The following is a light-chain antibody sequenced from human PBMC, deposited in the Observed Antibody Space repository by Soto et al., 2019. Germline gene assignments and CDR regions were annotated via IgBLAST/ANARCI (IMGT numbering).Light chain of an antibody. CDR3: QQRSNWPPLT. CDR2: DAS. V-gene: IGKV3-11*01. Sequence: IVLTQSPATLSLSPGERATLSCRASQSVSSYLAWYQQKPGQAPRLLIYDASNRATGIPARFSGSGSGTDFTLTIGSLEPEDFAVYYFQQRSNWPPLTFGGGTKVEIK. J-gene: IGKJ4*01. CDR1: QSVSSY.